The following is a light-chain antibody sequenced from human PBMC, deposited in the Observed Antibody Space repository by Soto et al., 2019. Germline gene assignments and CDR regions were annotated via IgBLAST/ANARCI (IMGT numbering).Light chain of an antibody. V-gene: IGKV3-15*01. Sequence: DIVLTQSPATLSLSPGERGTLXCRASQSFGSDLDWSQHKTGEPPRHLIYAASSRTSGITARFGGSGCGKEFILTISSLQSEDFAVYYCQQYNNWPTFGQGTKVDIK. CDR1: QSFGSD. CDR3: QQYNNWPT. CDR2: AAS. J-gene: IGKJ1*01.